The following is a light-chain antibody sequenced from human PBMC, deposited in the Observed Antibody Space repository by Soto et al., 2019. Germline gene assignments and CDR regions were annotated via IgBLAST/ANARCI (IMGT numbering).Light chain of an antibody. J-gene: IGKJ2*01. CDR2: DAS. CDR1: QDISNF. CDR3: QQYHDIPPT. Sequence: DIQMTQSPSSLSASVGDRVTITCRASQDISNFLSWYQQKAGKAPKILIYDASDLERGVPSRFSGSGSRTDFTFTITSLQPEDSATYYCQQYHDIPPTFGQGSKLEI. V-gene: IGKV1-33*01.